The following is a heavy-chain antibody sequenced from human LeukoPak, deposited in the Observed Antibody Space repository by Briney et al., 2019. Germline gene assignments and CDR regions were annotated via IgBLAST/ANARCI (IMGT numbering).Heavy chain of an antibody. CDR3: ARLSGSDGKYYFDY. V-gene: IGHV3-21*01. J-gene: IGHJ4*02. Sequence: SGGSLRLSCAASGFTFSYYSINWVRQAPGKGLEWVSSIGTVTTYIFYADSVKGRFTISRDNAKNSLYLQMNSLRAEDTGVYYCARLSGSDGKYYFDYWGQGTLVTVSS. CDR2: IGTVTTYI. CDR1: GFTFSYYS. D-gene: IGHD1-26*01.